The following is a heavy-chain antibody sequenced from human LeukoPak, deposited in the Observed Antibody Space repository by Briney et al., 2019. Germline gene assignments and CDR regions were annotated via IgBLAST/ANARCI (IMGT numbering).Heavy chain of an antibody. J-gene: IGHJ4*02. D-gene: IGHD6-19*01. V-gene: IGHV4-39*07. Sequence: SETLSLTCTVSGGSISSSSYYWGWIRQPPGKGLEWIGSIYYSGSTYYNPSLKSRVTISVDTSKNQFSLKLSSVTAADTAVYYCARGGRTSSGWYPRYWGQGTLVTVSS. CDR2: IYYSGST. CDR3: ARGGRTSSGWYPRY. CDR1: GGSISSSSYY.